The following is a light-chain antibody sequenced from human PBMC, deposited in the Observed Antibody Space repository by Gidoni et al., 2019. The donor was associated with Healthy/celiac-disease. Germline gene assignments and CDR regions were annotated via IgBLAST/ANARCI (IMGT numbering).Light chain of an antibody. V-gene: IGKV3-20*01. Sequence: VLTPSSGTLSLSPGARATLPCRTSQSVSSSYLTWYQQKPGQAPRLLIYGASSRDTGIPDRFSGSGSGTDFTLTISRLEPEDFAVYYCQQYGSSPRAFXQXTKVXIK. J-gene: IGKJ1*01. CDR2: GAS. CDR3: QQYGSSPRA. CDR1: QSVSSSY.